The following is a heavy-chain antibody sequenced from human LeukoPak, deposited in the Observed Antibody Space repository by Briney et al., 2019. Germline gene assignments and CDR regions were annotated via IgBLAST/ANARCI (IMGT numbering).Heavy chain of an antibody. J-gene: IGHJ6*03. Sequence: GGSLRLSCAASGFTFSSYWMHWVRQAPGKGLEWVANIKQDGSEKYYVDSVKGRFTISRDNAKNSLYLQMNSLRAEDTAVYYCARVGPPIYCSGGSCYVGVQNHHYMDVWGKGTTVTVSS. CDR2: IKQDGSEK. V-gene: IGHV3-7*01. CDR1: GFTFSSYW. D-gene: IGHD2-15*01. CDR3: ARVGPPIYCSGGSCYVGVQNHHYMDV.